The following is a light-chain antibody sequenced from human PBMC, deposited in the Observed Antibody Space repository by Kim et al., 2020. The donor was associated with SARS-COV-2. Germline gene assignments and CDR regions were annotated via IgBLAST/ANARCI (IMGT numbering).Light chain of an antibody. V-gene: IGLV2-14*03. CDR3: CSYASSGTLI. Sequence: GQSITISCTGTSSDIGNYNYVSWYQHHPGEAPKAMIYDVAKRPSGVSNRFFGSKSGNTASLTISGLQTEDEADYYCCSYASSGTLIFGGGTQLTVL. CDR1: SSDIGNYNY. J-gene: IGLJ2*01. CDR2: DVA.